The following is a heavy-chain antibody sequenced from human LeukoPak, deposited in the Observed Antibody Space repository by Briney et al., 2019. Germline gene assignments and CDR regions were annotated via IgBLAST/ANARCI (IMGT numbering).Heavy chain of an antibody. J-gene: IGHJ4*02. D-gene: IGHD3-9*01. CDR3: ARAQNYDILTGYSY. Sequence: ASVKVSCKASGYTFTSYGISWVRQAPGQGLEWMGWISAYNGNTNYAQKLQGRVTVTTDTSTSTAYMELRSLRSDDTAVYYCARAQNYDILTGYSYWGQGTLVTVSS. CDR1: GYTFTSYG. V-gene: IGHV1-18*01. CDR2: ISAYNGNT.